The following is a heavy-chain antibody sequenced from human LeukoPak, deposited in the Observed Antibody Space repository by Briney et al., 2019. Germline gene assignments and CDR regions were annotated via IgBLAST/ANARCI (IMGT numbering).Heavy chain of an antibody. CDR2: FSRDGSDI. J-gene: IGHJ5*02. CDR1: EFTFSNYE. Sequence: GGSLRLSCAASEFTFSNYEMHWVRQAPGKGLEWVAYFSRDGSDIYYADSARGRFTISSDNAKNSVVLQMNGLRAEDTAVYYCARGRLIRLESFIDLWGQGTLVTVSS. CDR3: ARGRLIRLESFIDL. D-gene: IGHD2-21*01. V-gene: IGHV3-48*03.